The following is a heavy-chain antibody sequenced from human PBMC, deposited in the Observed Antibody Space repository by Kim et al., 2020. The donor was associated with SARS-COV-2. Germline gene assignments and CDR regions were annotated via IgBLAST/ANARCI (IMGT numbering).Heavy chain of an antibody. V-gene: IGHV3-30*04. CDR3: ARASDIVVVVAARLFDY. CDR1: GFTFSSYA. Sequence: GGSLRLSCAASGFTFSSYAMHWVRQAPGKGLEWVAVISYDGSNKYYADSVKGRFTISRDNSKNTLYLQMNSLRAEDTAVYYCARASDIVVVVAARLFDYWGQGTLVTVSS. CDR2: ISYDGSNK. D-gene: IGHD2-15*01. J-gene: IGHJ4*02.